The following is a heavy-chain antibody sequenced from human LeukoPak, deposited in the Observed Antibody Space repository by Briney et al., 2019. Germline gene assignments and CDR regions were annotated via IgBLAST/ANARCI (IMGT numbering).Heavy chain of an antibody. CDR1: GGSISSGDYS. CDR2: IYHSGST. Sequence: SETLSLTCSVSGGSISSGDYSWSWIRQPPGKGLEWIGYIYHSGSTYYNPSLKSRVTISVDRSKNQSSLKLSSVTAADTAVYYCASVYGSGSYLGYWGPGTLVTVSS. J-gene: IGHJ4*02. V-gene: IGHV4-30-2*01. D-gene: IGHD3-10*01. CDR3: ASVYGSGSYLGY.